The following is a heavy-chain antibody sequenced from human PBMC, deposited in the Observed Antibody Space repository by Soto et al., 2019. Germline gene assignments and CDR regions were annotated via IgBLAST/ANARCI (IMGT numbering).Heavy chain of an antibody. V-gene: IGHV3-23*01. CDR3: AKRPLTAAGFDY. D-gene: IGHD6-13*01. CDR2: ITGSGGGT. Sequence: EVQLLESRGGLVQPGGSLRLSCAASGFTFSNYAMTWVRQAPGKGLEWVSVITGSGGGTYFVDSVKGRFTISRDNSKNTVYLQMNSLRAEDTAVYYCAKRPLTAAGFDYWGQGTLVTVSS. CDR1: GFTFSNYA. J-gene: IGHJ4*02.